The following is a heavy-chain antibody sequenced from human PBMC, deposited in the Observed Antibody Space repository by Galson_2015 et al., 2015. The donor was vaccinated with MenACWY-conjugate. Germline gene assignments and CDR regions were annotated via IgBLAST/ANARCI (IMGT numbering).Heavy chain of an antibody. CDR1: GFSLSTGGMC. Sequence: PALVKPTQTLTLTCNFSGFSLSTGGMCVTWIRQPPGKALEWLARIDWDDNKYYSSSLKTRLTISKDTSKNQVVFTMTNLDPVDTGTYYCALTRRYTSYYYYYYIDVWGKGTTVTVSS. CDR3: ALTRRYTSYYYYYYIDV. D-gene: IGHD5-12*01. CDR2: IDWDDNK. V-gene: IGHV2-70*11. J-gene: IGHJ6*03.